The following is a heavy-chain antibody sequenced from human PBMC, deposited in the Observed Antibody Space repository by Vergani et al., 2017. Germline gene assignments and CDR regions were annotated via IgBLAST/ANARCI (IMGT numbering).Heavy chain of an antibody. D-gene: IGHD3-10*01. CDR2: INPNSGGT. CDR3: ARGGSHRWFGELFSPTYENR. CDR1: GSTFTGYY. Sequence: QVQLVQSWAEVKKSGASVKVSCKASGSTFTGYYMHWVRQAPGQGLEWMGWINPNSGGTNYAQKFQGRVTMTRDTSISTAYMELSRLRSDDTAVYYCARGGSHRWFGELFSPTYENRWSQGTLVTVSS. J-gene: IGHJ5*02. V-gene: IGHV1-2*02.